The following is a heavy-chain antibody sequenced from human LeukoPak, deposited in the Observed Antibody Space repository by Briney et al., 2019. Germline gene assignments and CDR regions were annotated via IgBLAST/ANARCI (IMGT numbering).Heavy chain of an antibody. CDR2: IYYSGST. J-gene: IGHJ3*02. CDR1: DGSISSYY. CDR3: ARQLVYAFDI. D-gene: IGHD2-8*02. Sequence: NPSETLSLTCTVSDGSISSYYWSWIRQPPGKGLEWIGYIYYSGSTNYNPSLKSRVTISVDTSKNQFSLKLSSVTAADTAVYYCARQLVYAFDIWGQGTMVTVSS. V-gene: IGHV4-59*08.